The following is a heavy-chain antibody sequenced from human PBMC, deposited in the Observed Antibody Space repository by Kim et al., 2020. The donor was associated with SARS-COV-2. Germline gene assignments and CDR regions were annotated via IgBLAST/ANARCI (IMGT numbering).Heavy chain of an antibody. J-gene: IGHJ4*02. Sequence: FTISRDNSKNTLYLQMNSLRAEDTAVYYCAKDPNYYGSGSYWTPFPPHDYWGQGTLVTVSS. V-gene: IGHV3-30*02. CDR3: AKDPNYYGSGSYWTPFPPHDY. D-gene: IGHD3-10*01.